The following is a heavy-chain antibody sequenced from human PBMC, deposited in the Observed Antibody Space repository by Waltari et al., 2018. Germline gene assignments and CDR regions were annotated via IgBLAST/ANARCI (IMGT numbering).Heavy chain of an antibody. J-gene: IGHJ1*01. CDR3: ARDLAVAGPEYFQH. Sequence: EVQLVESGGGLVQPGGSLRLSCAASGFTFSSYSMNWVRQAPGKGLEWVSYISSSSSTIYYADSVKGRFTISRDNAKNSLYLQMNSLRAEDTAVYYCARDLAVAGPEYFQHWGQGTLVTVSS. CDR2: ISSSSSTI. CDR1: GFTFSSYS. D-gene: IGHD6-19*01. V-gene: IGHV3-48*04.